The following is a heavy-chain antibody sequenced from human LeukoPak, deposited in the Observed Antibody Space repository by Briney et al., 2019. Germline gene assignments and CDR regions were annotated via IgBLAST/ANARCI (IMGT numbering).Heavy chain of an antibody. CDR1: GGTFSNYA. J-gene: IGHJ3*02. Sequence: SVKVSCKASGGTFSNYAISWVRQAPGQGLEWMGGIIPIFGTANYAQKFRGRVTITADKSTRTAYMELSSLRSEDTAVYYCASNYYVTKAAFDIWGQGTMVTVSS. D-gene: IGHD3-10*02. V-gene: IGHV1-69*06. CDR3: ASNYYVTKAAFDI. CDR2: IIPIFGTA.